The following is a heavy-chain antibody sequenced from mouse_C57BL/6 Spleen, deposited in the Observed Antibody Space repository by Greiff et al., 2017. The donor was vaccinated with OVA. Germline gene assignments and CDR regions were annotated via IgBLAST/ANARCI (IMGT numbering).Heavy chain of an antibody. CDR2: INPSSGYT. CDR1: GYTFTSYT. CDR3: ARGETGTRGFAY. J-gene: IGHJ3*01. V-gene: IGHV1-4*01. D-gene: IGHD4-1*01. Sequence: QVQLQQSGAELARPGASVKMSCKASGYTFTSYTMHWVKQRPGQGLECIGYINPSSGYTKYNQKFKDKATLTADKSSSTAYMPLSSLTSEDSAVYYCARGETGTRGFAYWGQGTLVTVSA.